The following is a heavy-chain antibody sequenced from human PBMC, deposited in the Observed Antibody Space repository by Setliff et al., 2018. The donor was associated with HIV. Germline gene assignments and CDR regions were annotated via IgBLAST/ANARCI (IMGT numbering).Heavy chain of an antibody. CDR2: INPNMGDT. CDR3: ARQDIPTGYYLFDY. CDR1: GYKFTGHH. V-gene: IGHV1-2*06. J-gene: IGHJ4*02. Sequence: VASVKVSCKASGYKFTGHHIQWKRQAPGQGLEWMGRINPNMGDTQYAQKFQGRIIMTRDTSINTVYMELSSLTSDDTALYYCARQDIPTGYYLFDYWGQGTRSPSPQ. D-gene: IGHD3-9*01.